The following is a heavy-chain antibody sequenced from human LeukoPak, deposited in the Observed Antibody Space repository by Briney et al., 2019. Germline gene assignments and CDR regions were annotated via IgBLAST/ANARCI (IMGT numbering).Heavy chain of an antibody. J-gene: IGHJ4*02. Sequence: PGGSLRLSCAASGFTLTTYAMTWVRQAPGKGLEWVSGITASGPTTYYADSVKGRFTFSRDNSKNTLYLQMNSLRAEDTAVYYCAKDADDYVSYFDYWGRGTLVTVSS. CDR3: AKDADDYVSYFDY. CDR1: GFTLTTYA. V-gene: IGHV3-23*01. D-gene: IGHD4-17*01. CDR2: ITASGPTT.